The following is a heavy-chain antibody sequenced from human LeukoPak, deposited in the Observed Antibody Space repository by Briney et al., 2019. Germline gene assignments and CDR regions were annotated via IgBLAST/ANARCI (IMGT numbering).Heavy chain of an antibody. CDR2: ISGSGGNT. J-gene: IGHJ3*02. D-gene: IGHD3-10*01. Sequence: GGSLRLSCAASGFTFSSYAMNWVRQAPGKGLEWVSVISGSGGNTYYADSVKGRSTISRDNSKNTLYLQMNSLRAEDTAVYYCAKVWFGELFGAFNIWGQGTMVTVSS. CDR3: AKVWFGELFGAFNI. V-gene: IGHV3-23*01. CDR1: GFTFSSYA.